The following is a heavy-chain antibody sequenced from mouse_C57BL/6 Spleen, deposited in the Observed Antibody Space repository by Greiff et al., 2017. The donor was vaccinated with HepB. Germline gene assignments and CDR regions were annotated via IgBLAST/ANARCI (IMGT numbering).Heavy chain of an antibody. CDR2: IDPSDSYT. Sequence: QVQLQQSGAELVMPGASVKLSCKASGYTFTSYWMHWVKQRPGQGLEWIGEIDPSDSYTNYNQKFKGKSTLTVDKSSSTAYMQLSSLTSEDSAVYYCARSSPNCDLYYFDYWGQGTTLTVSS. CDR3: ARSSPNCDLYYFDY. CDR1: GYTFTSYW. J-gene: IGHJ2*01. D-gene: IGHD4-1*01. V-gene: IGHV1-69*01.